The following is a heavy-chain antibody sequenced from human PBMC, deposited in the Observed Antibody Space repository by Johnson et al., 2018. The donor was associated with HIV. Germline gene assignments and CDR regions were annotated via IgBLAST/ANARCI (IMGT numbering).Heavy chain of an antibody. CDR3: ARDRSENAFDI. V-gene: IGHV3-66*01. Sequence: VQLVESGGGLVKPGGSLRLSCAASGFTFSDYYMNWVRQAPGKGLEWVSIIYSDSDTYYADSVKGRFTISRDNSKNTLYLQMNSLRAEDTAVYYCARDRSENAFDIWGQGTMVTVSS. J-gene: IGHJ3*02. CDR1: GFTFSDYY. CDR2: IYSDSDT.